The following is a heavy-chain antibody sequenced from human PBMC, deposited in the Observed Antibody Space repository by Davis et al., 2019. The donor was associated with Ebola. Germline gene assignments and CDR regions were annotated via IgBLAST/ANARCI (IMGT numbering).Heavy chain of an antibody. D-gene: IGHD1-20*01. V-gene: IGHV4-39*01. CDR2: IYYTGTT. CDR1: HGSVSSGAYH. J-gene: IGHJ3*01. Sequence: MPSETLSLTCTVSHGSVSSGAYHWAWIRQTPGKGLEWIGSIYYTGTTYLNPSLKSRVALSLDTSKNMLSLKMSSLTASDTAMFYCARHPGRNWYLGAFDVWGQGTMVTVSS. CDR3: ARHPGRNWYLGAFDV.